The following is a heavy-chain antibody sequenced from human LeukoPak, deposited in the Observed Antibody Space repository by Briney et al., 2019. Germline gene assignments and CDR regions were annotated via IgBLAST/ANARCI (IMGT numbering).Heavy chain of an antibody. V-gene: IGHV3-9*01. CDR1: GFTFSSYE. CDR2: ISWNGNII. CDR3: AREVASLNYFDY. Sequence: PGGSLRLSCAASGFTFSSYEMNWVRQAPGKGLEWVSGISWNGNIIAYADSVKGRFTISRDNAKNSLYLQMDSLRAEDTALYYCAREVASLNYFDYWGQGTLVTVSS. D-gene: IGHD2-15*01. J-gene: IGHJ4*02.